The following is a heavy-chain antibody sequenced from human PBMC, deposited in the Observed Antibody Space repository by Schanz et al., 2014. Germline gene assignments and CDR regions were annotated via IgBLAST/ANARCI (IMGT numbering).Heavy chain of an antibody. V-gene: IGHV3-23*04. CDR2: ISGSGGST. Sequence: EVQLVESGGSVVQPGRSLRLSCAGSGFSFSDYGMHWVRQAPGRGLEWVSAISGSGGSTYYADSVKGRFTISRDSSKNTLFLQMNSLRADDTAIYFCARDEGRDGYNLAFDVWGQGTLVTVS. D-gene: IGHD2-21*01. CDR1: GFSFSDYG. J-gene: IGHJ3*01. CDR3: ARDEGRDGYNLAFDV.